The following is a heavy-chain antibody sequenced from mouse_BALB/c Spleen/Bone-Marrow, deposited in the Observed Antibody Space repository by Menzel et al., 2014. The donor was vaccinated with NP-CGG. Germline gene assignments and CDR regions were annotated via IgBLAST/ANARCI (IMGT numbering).Heavy chain of an antibody. CDR1: GFNIKDTY. CDR3: ARYGNYCYAMDY. V-gene: IGHV14-3*02. Sequence: EVQLQQSGAELVKPGASVKLSCTASGFNIKDTYMHWVKQRPEQGLEWIGRIDPANGNTKYDPKFQGKAAITADTSSNTAYLQLSSLTSEDTAVYYCARYGNYCYAMDYWGQGTSVTVSS. CDR2: IDPANGNT. D-gene: IGHD2-1*01. J-gene: IGHJ4*01.